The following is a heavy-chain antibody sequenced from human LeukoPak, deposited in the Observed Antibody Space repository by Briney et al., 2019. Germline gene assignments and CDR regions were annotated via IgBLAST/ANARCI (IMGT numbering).Heavy chain of an antibody. D-gene: IGHD3-16*01. CDR2: INHNGNVD. CDR3: ARGGGLDV. J-gene: IGHJ6*02. Sequence: RGSLRLSCAASGFTFSSYWMNWARQAPGKGLEWVASINHNGNVDYYVDSVKGRFTISRDNAKNSLYLQMSNLRAEDTAVYFCARGGGLDVWGQGATVTVSS. CDR1: GFTFSSYW. V-gene: IGHV3-7*03.